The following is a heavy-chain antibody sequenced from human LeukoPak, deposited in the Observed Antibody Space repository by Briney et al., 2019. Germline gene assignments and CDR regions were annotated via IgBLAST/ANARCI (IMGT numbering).Heavy chain of an antibody. CDR2: IYGGGNI. D-gene: IGHD5-24*01. CDR3: ARGAGYNYPYYFDY. V-gene: IGHV3-53*01. Sequence: GGSPRLSCAASGFTVSSNYMNWVRQAPGKGLEWVSVIYGGGNIYYADSVKGRFTISRDNSKNTLYLQMNSLRAEDTAVYYCARGAGYNYPYYFDYWGQGTLVTVSS. CDR1: GFTVSSNY. J-gene: IGHJ4*02.